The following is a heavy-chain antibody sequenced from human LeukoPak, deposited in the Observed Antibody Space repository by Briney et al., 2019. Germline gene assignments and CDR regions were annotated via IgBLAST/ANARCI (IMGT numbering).Heavy chain of an antibody. D-gene: IGHD3-3*01. CDR2: INPNSGGT. CDR3: ARFGSKIQIRFLEWSLSLDI. CDR1: GYTFTGYY. Sequence: ASVKVSCKASGYTFTGYYMHWVRQAPGQGLEWMGWINPNSGGTNYAQKFQGRVTMTRDTSISTAYMDLSRLRSDDTAVYYCARFGSKIQIRFLEWSLSLDIWGQGTMVTVSS. J-gene: IGHJ3*02. V-gene: IGHV1-2*02.